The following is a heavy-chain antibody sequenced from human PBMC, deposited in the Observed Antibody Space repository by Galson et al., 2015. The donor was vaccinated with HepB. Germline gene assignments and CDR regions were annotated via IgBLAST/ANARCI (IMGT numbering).Heavy chain of an antibody. J-gene: IGHJ4*02. CDR1: GGSFSGYY. CDR2: INHSGST. Sequence: LSLTCAVYGGSFSGYYWSWIRQPPGKGLEWIGEINHSGSTNYNPSLKSRVTISVDTSKNQFSLKLSSVTAADTAVYYCARGFASTWYYFDYWGQGTLVAVSS. V-gene: IGHV4-34*01. D-gene: IGHD6-13*01. CDR3: ARGFASTWYYFDY.